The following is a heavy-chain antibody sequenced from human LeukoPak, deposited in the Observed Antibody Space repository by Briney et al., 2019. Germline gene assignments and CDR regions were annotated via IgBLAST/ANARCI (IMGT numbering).Heavy chain of an antibody. CDR2: ISYDGSNK. D-gene: IGHD1-14*01. J-gene: IGHJ4*02. Sequence: GGSLRLSCAASGFTFSSYAMHWVRQAPGKGLEWVAVISYDGSNKYYADSVKGRFTISRDNSKNTLYLQMNSLRAEDTAVYYCARVAEGISVAEYFDYWGQGTLVTVSS. V-gene: IGHV3-30-3*01. CDR1: GFTFSSYA. CDR3: ARVAEGISVAEYFDY.